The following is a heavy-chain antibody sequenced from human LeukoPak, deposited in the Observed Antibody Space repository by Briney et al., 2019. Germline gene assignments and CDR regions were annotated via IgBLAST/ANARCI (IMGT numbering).Heavy chain of an antibody. J-gene: IGHJ4*02. CDR2: ISGSGGST. CDR3: AKDATFGGVMAMYYFDY. D-gene: IGHD3-16*01. V-gene: IGHV3-23*01. CDR1: GLTISSYG. Sequence: PGGSPRLSCAASGLTISSYGMSWVRQAPGKGLEWVSGISGSGGSTNYADSVKGRFTISRDNSKNTLYLQMNSLRAEDTAVYYCAKDATFGGVMAMYYFDYWGQGTLVTVSS.